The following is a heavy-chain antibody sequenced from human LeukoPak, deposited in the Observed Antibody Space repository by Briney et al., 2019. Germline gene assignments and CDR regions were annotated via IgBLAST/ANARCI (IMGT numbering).Heavy chain of an antibody. V-gene: IGHV4-59*01. D-gene: IGHD4-23*01. CDR3: ARGRGGGNRWNWFDP. CDR1: GGSISSYY. J-gene: IGHJ5*02. CDR2: IYYSGST. Sequence: SETLSLTCTVSGGSISSYYWSWIRQPPGKGLEWIGYIYYSGSTNYNPSLKSRVTISVDTSKNQFSLKLSSVTAADTAVYYCARGRGGGNRWNWFDPWGQGTLVTVSS.